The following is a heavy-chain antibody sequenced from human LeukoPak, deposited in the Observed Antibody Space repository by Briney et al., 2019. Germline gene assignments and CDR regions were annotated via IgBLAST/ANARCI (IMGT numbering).Heavy chain of an antibody. J-gene: IGHJ4*02. CDR2: IYTSGST. CDR1: GGSISSYY. V-gene: IGHV4-4*07. CDR3: ASTATTGFRGYFDY. D-gene: IGHD3-10*01. Sequence: KTSETLSLTCTVSGGSISSYYWSWIRQPAGKGLEWIGRIYTSGSTNYNPSLKSRVTMSVDTSKNQFSLKLSSVTAADTAVYYCASTATTGFRGYFDYWGREPWSPSPQ.